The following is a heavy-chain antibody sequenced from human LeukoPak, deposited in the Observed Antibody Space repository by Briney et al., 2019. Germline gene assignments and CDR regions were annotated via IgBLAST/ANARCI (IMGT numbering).Heavy chain of an antibody. CDR3: ARDRVASGIDY. V-gene: IGHV1-46*01. CDR1: GYTFTSYY. Sequence: ASVKVSRKASGYTFTSYYMHWVRQAPGQGLEWMGIINPSGGSTSYAQKFQGRVTMTRDTSTSTVYMEMSSLRSEDTAVYYCARDRVASGIDYWGQGTLVTVSS. CDR2: INPSGGST. J-gene: IGHJ4*02. D-gene: IGHD3-10*01.